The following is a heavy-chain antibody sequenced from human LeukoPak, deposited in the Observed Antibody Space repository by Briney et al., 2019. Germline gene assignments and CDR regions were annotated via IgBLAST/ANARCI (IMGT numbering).Heavy chain of an antibody. V-gene: IGHV6-1*01. CDR2: TYFRNQWHD. J-gene: IGHJ4*02. Sequence: SQTLSLTCVISGDTVSTPSGTWNWIRQSPSRGLEWLGRTYFRNQWHDDYALSVKSRIRIHPDASKNQFSLQLNSVTPEDTAVYFCARQGQHTGYDFLDYWGQGTLVTVSS. D-gene: IGHD5-12*01. CDR1: GDTVSTPSGT. CDR3: ARQGQHTGYDFLDY.